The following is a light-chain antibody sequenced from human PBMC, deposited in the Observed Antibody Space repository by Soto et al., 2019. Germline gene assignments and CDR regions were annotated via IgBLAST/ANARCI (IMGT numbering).Light chain of an antibody. CDR2: LGS. V-gene: IGKV2-28*01. Sequence: DIVMTQSPLSLPVTPGEPASISCRSSQSLLHSNGYNYLDWYLQKPGQSPQLLIYLGSNRASGVPDRFSGSGSGTDFTLKFSRVEAEDVGVYYCMQALQTWTFGQGTKVDIK. CDR1: QSLLHSNGYNY. J-gene: IGKJ1*01. CDR3: MQALQTWT.